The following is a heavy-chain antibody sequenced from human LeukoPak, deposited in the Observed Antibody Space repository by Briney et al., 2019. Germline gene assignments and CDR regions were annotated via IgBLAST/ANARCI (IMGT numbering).Heavy chain of an antibody. J-gene: IGHJ4*02. Sequence: PSETLSLTCTVSGGPVSGYYWNWIRQPPGKGLGWIGYIYYNGRTNYNPSLKSRVTISVDTSKNQFSLKLSSVTVADTAVYYCAGTRYFDWLLPELDYWGQGSLVTVSS. CDR2: IYYNGRT. V-gene: IGHV4-59*02. CDR3: AGTRYFDWLLPELDY. CDR1: GGPVSGYY. D-gene: IGHD3-9*01.